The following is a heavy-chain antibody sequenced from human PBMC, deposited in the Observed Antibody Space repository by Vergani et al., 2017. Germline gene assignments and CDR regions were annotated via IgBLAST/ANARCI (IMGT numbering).Heavy chain of an antibody. D-gene: IGHD5/OR15-5a*01. CDR3: TTLRPLYYYYDGMDV. Sequence: EVQLVESGGGLVKPGGSLRLSCAASGFTFSNAWMSWVRQAPGKGLEWVGRIKSKTDGGTTDYAAPVKGRFTISRDDSKNTLYLQMNSLKTEDTAVYYCTTLRPLYYYYDGMDVWGQGTTVTVSS. CDR2: IKSKTDGGTT. J-gene: IGHJ6*02. CDR1: GFTFSNAW. V-gene: IGHV3-15*01.